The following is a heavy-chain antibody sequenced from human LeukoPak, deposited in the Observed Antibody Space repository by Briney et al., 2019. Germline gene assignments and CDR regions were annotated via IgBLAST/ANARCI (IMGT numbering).Heavy chain of an antibody. V-gene: IGHV4-30-4*01. Sequence: PSETLSLTCTVSGASITSDIFYWNWISQSPGKGLEWIGAIHNSRGTSYNPSLESRLSISVDPSENKFFLKMTSVTDADTATYYCGKVGGNTNSWGQGTLVTVSS. D-gene: IGHD4-23*01. CDR2: IHNSRGT. J-gene: IGHJ4*02. CDR1: GASITSDIFY. CDR3: GKVGGNTNS.